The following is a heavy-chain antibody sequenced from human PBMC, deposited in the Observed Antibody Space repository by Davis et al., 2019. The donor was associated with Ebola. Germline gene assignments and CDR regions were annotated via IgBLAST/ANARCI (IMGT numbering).Heavy chain of an antibody. CDR1: GFTFSSYA. CDR2: ISGIGGST. CDR3: AKSWGEGDYSNYSPIDY. Sequence: GESLKISCAASGFTFSSYAMSWVRQAPGKGLEWVSAISGIGGSTYSADSVKGRFTISRDNSKNTLYLQMNSLRAEDTAVYYCAKSWGEGDYSNYSPIDYWGQGTLVTVSS. J-gene: IGHJ4*02. D-gene: IGHD4-11*01. V-gene: IGHV3-23*01.